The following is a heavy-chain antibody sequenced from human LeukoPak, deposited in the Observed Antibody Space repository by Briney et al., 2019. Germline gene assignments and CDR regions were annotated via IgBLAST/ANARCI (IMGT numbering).Heavy chain of an antibody. CDR2: MNPNSGNT. J-gene: IGHJ6*02. CDR1: GYSFTSYD. D-gene: IGHD3-9*01. V-gene: IGHV1-8*01. Sequence: GASVKVSCKASGYSFTSYDINWVRQAYGQGLEWMGWMNPNSGNTGYAQKFQGRVTMTRNTSISTAYLELSRLRSEDSAVYYCARGGPRVLRYFDWLLLGYGMDVWGQGTTVTVSS. CDR3: ARGGPRVLRYFDWLLLGYGMDV.